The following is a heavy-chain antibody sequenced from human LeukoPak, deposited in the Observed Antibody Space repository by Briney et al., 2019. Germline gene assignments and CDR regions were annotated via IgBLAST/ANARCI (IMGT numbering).Heavy chain of an antibody. D-gene: IGHD3-3*01. Sequence: ASVKVSCKVSGNTLTELSMHWVRQAPGKGLEWMGGFDPEDGETLYAQKFQGRLTMTEDTSTDTAYMELSSLRSEDTAVYYCAAVIDFWGGYIDHWGQGTLLIVSS. CDR2: FDPEDGET. CDR1: GNTLTELS. J-gene: IGHJ5*02. CDR3: AAVIDFWGGYIDH. V-gene: IGHV1-24*01.